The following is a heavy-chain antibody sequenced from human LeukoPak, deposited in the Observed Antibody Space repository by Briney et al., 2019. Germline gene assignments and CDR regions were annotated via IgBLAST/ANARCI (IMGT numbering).Heavy chain of an antibody. CDR2: MNSDGSIT. CDR3: AKENESPDL. Sequence: GGSLRLSCAASGVSFSIYWMHWVRQAPGQGLVWVSNMNSDGSITNYADSVKGRFTISRDNAKNTLYLQMNNLGVEDTGIYYCAKENESPDLWGQRTLVTVSS. V-gene: IGHV3-74*01. D-gene: IGHD3/OR15-3a*01. J-gene: IGHJ4*02. CDR1: GVSFSIYW.